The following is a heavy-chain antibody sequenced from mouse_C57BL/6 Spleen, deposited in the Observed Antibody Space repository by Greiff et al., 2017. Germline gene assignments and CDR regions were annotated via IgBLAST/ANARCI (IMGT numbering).Heavy chain of an antibody. Sequence: QVQLQQPGAELVKPGASVKVSCKASGYTFPSYWMHWVKQRPGQGLEWIGRIHPSDSDTNYNQKFKGKATLTVDKSSSTAYMQISSLTSEDCAVYYGEISAAPYYSNSDWGKGTTLTVSS. J-gene: IGHJ2*01. CDR3: EISAAPYYSNSD. D-gene: IGHD2-5*01. V-gene: IGHV1-74*01. CDR1: GYTFPSYW. CDR2: IHPSDSDT.